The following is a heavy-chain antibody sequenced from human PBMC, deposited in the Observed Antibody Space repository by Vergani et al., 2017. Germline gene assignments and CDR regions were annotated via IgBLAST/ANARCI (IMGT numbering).Heavy chain of an antibody. CDR3: ARHTTYTDS. CDR1: EYSFGNYL. Sequence: EVELVQSGPEMRKPGESLKISCKGSEYSFGNYLIGWVRQMPGKGLEWMGIIYPADSDTRYSPAFQGQVTIPADKSISTAFLQWDSLKASDTALYYCARHTTYTDSWGQGTLVTVSS. CDR2: IYPADSDT. J-gene: IGHJ4*02. D-gene: IGHD1-1*01. V-gene: IGHV5-51*01.